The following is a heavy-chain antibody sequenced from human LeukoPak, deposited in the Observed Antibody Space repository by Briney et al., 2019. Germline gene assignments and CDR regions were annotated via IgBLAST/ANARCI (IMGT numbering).Heavy chain of an antibody. D-gene: IGHD2-15*01. CDR1: GFTFSSYG. Sequence: PGGSLRLSCAASGFTFSSYGMSWVRQAPGKGLEWVSAIRGDGGATWYADSVRGRFTVSRDNSKNTLYLQMNSLRAEDTAVYYCAKTRVVGYYFDYWGQGTLVTVSS. CDR3: AKTRVVGYYFDY. CDR2: IRGDGGAT. J-gene: IGHJ4*02. V-gene: IGHV3-23*01.